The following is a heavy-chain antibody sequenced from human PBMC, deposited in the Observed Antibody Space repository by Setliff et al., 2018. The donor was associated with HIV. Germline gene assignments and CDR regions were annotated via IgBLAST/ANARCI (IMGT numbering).Heavy chain of an antibody. D-gene: IGHD3-10*01. Sequence: SETLSLTCAVSGYSISSGYYWGWIRQPPGKGLEWIGSIYHSGSTYYNPSLGNRLDISVDTSKNQFSLKLNNVTVADTAIYYCARSIKLKVQGVNYFSRPEFYYYMDVWGRGTTVTVSS. CDR3: ARSIKLKVQGVNYFSRPEFYYYMDV. CDR2: IYHSGST. V-gene: IGHV4-38-2*01. CDR1: GYSISSGYY. J-gene: IGHJ6*03.